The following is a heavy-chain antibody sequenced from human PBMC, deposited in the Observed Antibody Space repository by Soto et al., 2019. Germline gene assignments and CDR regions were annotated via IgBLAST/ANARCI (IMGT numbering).Heavy chain of an antibody. CDR3: ARHSPDFDWLSQFDY. CDR1: GGSINSGGFY. Sequence: SETLSLTCTVSGGSINSGGFYWSWIRQHPGKGLEWIGYIYYSGSTYYNPSLKSRVIISVDTSKNQLSLKLSSVTAADTAVYYCARHSPDFDWLSQFDYWGQGTLVTVSS. J-gene: IGHJ4*02. D-gene: IGHD3-9*01. V-gene: IGHV4-31*03. CDR2: IYYSGST.